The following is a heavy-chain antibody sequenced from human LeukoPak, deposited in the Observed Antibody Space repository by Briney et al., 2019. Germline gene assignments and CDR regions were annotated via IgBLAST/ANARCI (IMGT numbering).Heavy chain of an antibody. Sequence: TGGSLRLSCAASGFTFSSYAMSWVRQPPGKGLEWIGYIYYSGSTNYNPSLKSRVTISVDTSKNQFSLKLSSVTAADTAVYYCARGEQQLDAFDYWGQGTLVTVSS. V-gene: IGHV4-59*01. J-gene: IGHJ4*02. CDR1: GFTFSSYA. D-gene: IGHD6-13*01. CDR3: ARGEQQLDAFDY. CDR2: IYYSGST.